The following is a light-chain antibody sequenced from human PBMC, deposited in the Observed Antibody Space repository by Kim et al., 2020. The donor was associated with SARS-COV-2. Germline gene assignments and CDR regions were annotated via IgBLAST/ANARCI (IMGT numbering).Light chain of an antibody. CDR3: QQRSNWPPALT. CDR2: DAS. CDR1: QSVSTY. J-gene: IGKJ4*01. V-gene: IGKV3-11*01. Sequence: PEERATLSCRASQSVSTYLAWYQQKPGQAPRLLIYDASNRATGIPDRFSGSGSGTDFTLTISSLESEDFAVYYCQQRSNWPPALTFGGGTKVDIK.